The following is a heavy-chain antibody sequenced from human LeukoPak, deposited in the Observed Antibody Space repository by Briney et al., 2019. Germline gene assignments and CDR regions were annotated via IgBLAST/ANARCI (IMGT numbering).Heavy chain of an antibody. CDR1: GGSFSGYY. CDR2: INHSGST. Sequence: SETLSLTCAVYGGSFSGYYWSWIRQPPGKGLEWIGEINHSGSTNYNPSLKSRVTISVDTSKNQFSLKLSSVTAADTAVYHCANRIVGATGYYFDYWGQGTLVTVSS. J-gene: IGHJ4*02. D-gene: IGHD1-26*01. V-gene: IGHV4-34*01. CDR3: ANRIVGATGYYFDY.